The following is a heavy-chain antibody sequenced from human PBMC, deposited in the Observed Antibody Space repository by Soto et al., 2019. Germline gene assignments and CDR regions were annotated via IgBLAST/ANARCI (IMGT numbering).Heavy chain of an antibody. CDR2: IGGYNGNT. J-gene: IGHJ6*02. Sequence: QVQLVQSGAEVKKPGASVTVSCKTSGYTFSNYGITWVRQGPGQGLEWMGWIGGYNGNTNYAQTVQSRVTMTTDTSTGTVSVELSSLKSDDTAIYYCSRFIMVGGCFGSNDYRGMDVWGQGTTVTGSS. D-gene: IGHD2-15*01. CDR1: GYTFSNYG. V-gene: IGHV1-18*01. CDR3: SRFIMVGGCFGSNDYRGMDV.